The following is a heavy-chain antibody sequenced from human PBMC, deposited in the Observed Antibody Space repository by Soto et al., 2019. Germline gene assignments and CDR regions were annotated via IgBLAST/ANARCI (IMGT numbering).Heavy chain of an antibody. CDR3: ARLYAHPPGLVYYYYYGRDV. CDR2: IYPGDSDT. V-gene: IGHV5-51*01. D-gene: IGHD3-16*01. J-gene: IGHJ6*02. CDR1: GYSFTSYW. Sequence: GESLKISCKGSGYSFTSYWIGWVRQMPGKGLEWMGIIYPGDSDTRYSPSFQGQVTISADKSISTAYLQWSSLKASDTAMYYCARLYAHPPGLVYYYYYGRDVWGQGTTVTVSS.